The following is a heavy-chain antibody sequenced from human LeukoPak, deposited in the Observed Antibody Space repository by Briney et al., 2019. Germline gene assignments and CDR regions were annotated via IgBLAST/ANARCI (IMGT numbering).Heavy chain of an antibody. J-gene: IGHJ4*02. V-gene: IGHV3-66*03. D-gene: IGHD5-12*01. CDR3: AKDGGLSGYDWFDY. Sequence: PGGSLRLSCTVSGFTVSSNSMSWVRQAPGKGLEWVSFIYSDNTHYSDSVKGRFTISRDNSKNTLYLQMNSLRAEDTAVYYCAKDGGLSGYDWFDYWGQGTLVTVSS. CDR2: IYSDNT. CDR1: GFTVSSNS.